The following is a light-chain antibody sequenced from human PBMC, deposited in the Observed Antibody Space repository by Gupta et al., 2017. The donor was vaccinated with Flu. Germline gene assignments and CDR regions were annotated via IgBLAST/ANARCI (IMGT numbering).Light chain of an antibody. CDR3: MQALETPFT. CDR2: LAS. Sequence: STELIIDLASTRTSGVPARFAASGSGTAFTLKINTVEAEDVGVYYCMQALETPFTFGPGTKVEIK. J-gene: IGKJ3*01. V-gene: IGKV2-28*01.